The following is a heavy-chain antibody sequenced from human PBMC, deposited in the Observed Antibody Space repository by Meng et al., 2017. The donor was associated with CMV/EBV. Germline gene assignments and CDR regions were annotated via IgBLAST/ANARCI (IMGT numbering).Heavy chain of an antibody. CDR3: AYYDILTGLRN. J-gene: IGHJ4*02. CDR2: INHSGST. V-gene: IGHV4-34*01. CDR1: GGSFSGYY. Sequence: SETLSLTCAVYGGSFSGYYWSWIRQPPGKGLEWIGEINHSGSTNYNPSLKSRFTISVDTSKNQFSLKLSSVTAADTAVYYCAYYDILTGLRNWGQGTLVTVSS. D-gene: IGHD3-9*01.